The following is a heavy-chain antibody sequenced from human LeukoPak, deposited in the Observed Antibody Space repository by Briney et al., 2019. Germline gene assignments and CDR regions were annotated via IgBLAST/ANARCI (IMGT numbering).Heavy chain of an antibody. CDR2: IRGSGGST. CDR3: AKSLEKYSSSSIDYYMDV. V-gene: IGHV3-23*01. Sequence: GGSLRLSCAASGFTLSSYAMSWVRQAPGKGLEWVSGIRGSGGSTYYADSVKGWITISRDNSKNTLYLQMNSLRAEDTAVYYCAKSLEKYSSSSIDYYMDVWGKGTTVTVSS. J-gene: IGHJ6*03. D-gene: IGHD6-6*01. CDR1: GFTLSSYA.